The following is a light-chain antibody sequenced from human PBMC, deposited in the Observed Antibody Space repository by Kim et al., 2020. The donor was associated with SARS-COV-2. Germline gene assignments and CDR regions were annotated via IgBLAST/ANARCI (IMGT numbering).Light chain of an antibody. CDR2: DVS. Sequence: GQSITISCTGPSSDVGGYEYVSWYQQHPGKAPKLMIYDVSKRPSGVSNRFSGSKSGNTAFLTISGLQAEDETDYYCSSYTSSSTWVFGGGTQLTVL. CDR3: SSYTSSSTWV. V-gene: IGLV2-14*04. CDR1: SSDVGGYEY. J-gene: IGLJ3*02.